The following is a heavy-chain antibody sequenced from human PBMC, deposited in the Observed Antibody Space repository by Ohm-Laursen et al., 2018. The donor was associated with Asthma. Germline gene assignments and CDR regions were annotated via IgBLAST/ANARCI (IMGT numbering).Heavy chain of an antibody. Sequence: GSLRLSCSASGYTFSRYSIHWVRQIPGKGLEWVASISTASSFIYYADSVRGRFTTSRDNARNSVYLQMNSLRAEDTALYYCARIGPEWELPGREYSLHHWGQGTLLTVSS. CDR1: GYTFSRYS. D-gene: IGHD1-26*01. V-gene: IGHV3-21*01. CDR2: ISTASSFI. J-gene: IGHJ1*01. CDR3: ARIGPEWELPGREYSLHH.